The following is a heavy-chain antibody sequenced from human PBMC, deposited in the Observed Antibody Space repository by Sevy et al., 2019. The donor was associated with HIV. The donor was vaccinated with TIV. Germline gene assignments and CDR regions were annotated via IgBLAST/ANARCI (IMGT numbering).Heavy chain of an antibody. CDR1: GFTFGGYM. CDR2: ISRTGGNT. V-gene: IGHV3-23*01. Sequence: GGSLRLSCAGSGFTFGGYMMNWVRQAPGRGLEWMSRISRTGGNTEYGDSGKGRFTISRDNSKNTLYLQMKDLRVEDTALYYCVKEGRDDFNPYLDFWGQGILVTVSS. J-gene: IGHJ1*01. D-gene: IGHD3-10*01. CDR3: VKEGRDDFNPYLDF.